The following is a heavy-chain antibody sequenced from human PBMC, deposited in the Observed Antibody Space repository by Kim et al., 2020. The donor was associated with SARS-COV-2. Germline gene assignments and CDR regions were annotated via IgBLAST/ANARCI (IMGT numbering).Heavy chain of an antibody. D-gene: IGHD5-12*01. CDR1: GFTFSSYG. J-gene: IGHJ6*02. CDR3: ARMSAWRMDV. CDR2: ICYDGSKK. V-gene: IGHV3-33*08. Sequence: GGSLRLSCAASGFTFSSYGMHWVRQAPGKGLDWAAVICYDGSKKYYADFVKGRFTISRDNSKNMLYLQMNSLRAEDTAVYYCARMSAWRMDVWGQGTTVTVSS.